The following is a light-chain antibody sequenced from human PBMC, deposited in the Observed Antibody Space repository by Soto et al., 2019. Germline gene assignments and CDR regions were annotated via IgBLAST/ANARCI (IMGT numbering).Light chain of an antibody. CDR3: SSYAGSNTVV. Sequence: QSALAQPPSASGSPGQSVTISCTGNSSDVGGYKFVSWYQHHPGKAPKLMIYEVSKRPSGVPDRFSGSKAGNTASLTVSGLQAGDEADYYCSSYAGSNTVVFGGGTKVTVL. J-gene: IGLJ2*01. V-gene: IGLV2-8*01. CDR2: EVS. CDR1: SSDVGGYKF.